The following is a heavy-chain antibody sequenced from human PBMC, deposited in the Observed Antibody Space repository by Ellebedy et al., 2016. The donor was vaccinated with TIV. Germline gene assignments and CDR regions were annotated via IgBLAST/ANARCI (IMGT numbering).Heavy chain of an antibody. V-gene: IGHV5-51*01. J-gene: IGHJ6*02. Sequence: ASVKVSCKGSGYSFTGYWISWVRQMPGKGLEWMGIIYPGDSDTRYSPSFQGQVTISADKSISTAYLQWSSLKASDTAMYYCARHPIYGDLYYYYGMDVWGQGTTVTVSS. CDR1: GYSFTGYW. CDR2: IYPGDSDT. D-gene: IGHD4-17*01. CDR3: ARHPIYGDLYYYYGMDV.